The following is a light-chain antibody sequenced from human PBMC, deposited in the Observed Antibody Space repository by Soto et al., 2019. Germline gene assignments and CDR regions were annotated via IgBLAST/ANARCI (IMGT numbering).Light chain of an antibody. CDR2: GAS. CDR1: QRVSSSY. CDR3: QQYGSSPLT. V-gene: IGKV3-20*01. J-gene: IGKJ4*01. Sequence: EIVLTQSPGTLSLSPGERAALSCRASQRVSSSYLAWYQQKPGQAPRLLIYGASSRATGIPDRFIGSGSGTDFTLTISRLEPEDFAVYYCQQYGSSPLTFGGGTTVEIK.